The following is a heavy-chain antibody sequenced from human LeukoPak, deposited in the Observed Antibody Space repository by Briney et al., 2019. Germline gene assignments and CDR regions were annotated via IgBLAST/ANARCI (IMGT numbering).Heavy chain of an antibody. V-gene: IGHV4-59*01. Sequence: SETLSLTCTVTGGSISNYYWSWIRQPPGKGLEWIGYIYTSGSTNCNPSLKSRVTMSIDTSKNRFSLKLSSVTAADTAVYYCARGGWELELDYWGQGIPVTVSS. CDR3: ARGGWELELDY. J-gene: IGHJ4*02. CDR1: GGSISNYY. CDR2: IYTSGST. D-gene: IGHD1-26*01.